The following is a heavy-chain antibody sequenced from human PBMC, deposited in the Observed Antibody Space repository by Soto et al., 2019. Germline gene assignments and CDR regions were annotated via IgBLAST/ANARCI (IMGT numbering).Heavy chain of an antibody. CDR2: ITPYNGNA. Sequence: QVHLVQSGAVVENPGASVKVSCKASGYTFTNFDINWVRQAPGQGLEWMGWITPYNGNANYPQKHQDRLTITTDTSTNTAYVELRSLRSDDTAVYFCARARMFSGAHHDSWGQGTRVTVSS. CDR3: ARARMFSGAHHDS. D-gene: IGHD1-26*01. V-gene: IGHV1-18*04. CDR1: GYTFTNFD. J-gene: IGHJ4*02.